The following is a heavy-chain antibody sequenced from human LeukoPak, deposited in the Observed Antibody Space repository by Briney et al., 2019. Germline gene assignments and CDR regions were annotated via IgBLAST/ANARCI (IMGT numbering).Heavy chain of an antibody. Sequence: PSETLSLTCTVSGGSISSSSYYWSWIRQPPGKGLEWIGYIYYSGSTNYNPSLKSRVTISVDTSKNQFSLKLSSVTAADTAVYYCAREGLGWYFDLWGRGTLVTVSS. V-gene: IGHV4-61*01. J-gene: IGHJ2*01. CDR3: AREGLGWYFDL. CDR1: GGSISSSSYY. D-gene: IGHD5-12*01. CDR2: IYYSGST.